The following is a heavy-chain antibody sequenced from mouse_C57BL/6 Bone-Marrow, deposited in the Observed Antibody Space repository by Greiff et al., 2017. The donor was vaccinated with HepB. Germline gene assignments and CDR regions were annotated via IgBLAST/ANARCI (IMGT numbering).Heavy chain of an antibody. Sequence: VQLQQSGPELVKPGASVKISCKASGYSFTGYYMHWVKQSHGNILDWIGYIYPYNGVTSYNQKFKGKATLTVDKSSSTAYMELRSLTSEDSAVYYDASCLPSSYNYCDFEGRGTGLTVT. CDR2: IYPYNGVT. CDR1: GYSFTGYY. D-gene: IGHD1-1*01. J-gene: IGHJ1*03. CDR3: ASCLPSSYNYCDFEG. V-gene: IGHV1-31*01.